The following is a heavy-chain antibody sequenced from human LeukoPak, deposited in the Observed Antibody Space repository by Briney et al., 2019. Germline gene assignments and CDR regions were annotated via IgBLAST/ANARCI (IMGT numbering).Heavy chain of an antibody. Sequence: PGVSLRFSCAASGFTCSSYAMSWVRQAPGKGLEWVSAISGSGGSTYYADSVKGRFTISRDNAKNSLYLQMNSLRAEDTAVYYCSASREVYGGYGVFDYWGQGTLVTVSS. CDR1: GFTCSSYA. J-gene: IGHJ4*02. CDR3: SASREVYGGYGVFDY. V-gene: IGHV3-23*01. D-gene: IGHD5-12*01. CDR2: ISGSGGST.